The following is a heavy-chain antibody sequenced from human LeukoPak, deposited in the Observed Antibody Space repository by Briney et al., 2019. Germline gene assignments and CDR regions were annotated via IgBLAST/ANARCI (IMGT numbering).Heavy chain of an antibody. D-gene: IGHD4-11*01. CDR2: TWFDDSYQ. Sequence: GGSLRLSCAASVFSFSSHGMHWVRPAPGKGREWVGVTWFDDSYQHYAGSVRGRFTISRDNSKNTVYLEMNSLRAEDTAVYYCARETYSLADVWGQGTTVIVSS. CDR1: VFSFSSHG. J-gene: IGHJ6*02. CDR3: ARETYSLADV. V-gene: IGHV3-33*01.